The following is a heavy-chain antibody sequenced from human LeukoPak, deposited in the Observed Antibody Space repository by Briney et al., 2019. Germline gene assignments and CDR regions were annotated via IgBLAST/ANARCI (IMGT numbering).Heavy chain of an antibody. V-gene: IGHV3-23*01. CDR3: AKDLRRSRIVGASSPPDAFDI. J-gene: IGHJ3*02. CDR2: VSGSGGST. D-gene: IGHD1-26*01. CDR1: GFTFSSYA. Sequence: GGSLRLSCAASGFTFSSYAMSWVRQAPGKGLEWVSGVSGSGGSTYYADSVRGRFTISRDNSKNTLYLQMNSLRAEDTAVYYCAKDLRRSRIVGASSPPDAFDIWGQGTMVTVSS.